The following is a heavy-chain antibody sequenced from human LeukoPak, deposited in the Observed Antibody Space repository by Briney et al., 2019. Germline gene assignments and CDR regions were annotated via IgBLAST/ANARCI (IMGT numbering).Heavy chain of an antibody. Sequence: SETLTLTCTVSGGSISSYYWSWIRQPPGKGLEWIGYIYTSGSTNYNPSLKSRVTISVDTSKNQFSLKLSSVTAADTAVYYCARKVYVWGDDAFDIWGQGTMVTVSS. D-gene: IGHD3-16*01. CDR3: ARKVYVWGDDAFDI. CDR1: GGSISSYY. V-gene: IGHV4-4*09. J-gene: IGHJ3*02. CDR2: IYTSGST.